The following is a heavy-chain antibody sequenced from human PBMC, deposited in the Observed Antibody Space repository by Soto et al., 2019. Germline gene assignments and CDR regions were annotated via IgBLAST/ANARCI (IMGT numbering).Heavy chain of an antibody. V-gene: IGHV3-30-3*01. CDR3: ARENYGEHYFDY. CDR2: ISYDGSNK. Sequence: PGGSLRLSCAASGFTFRRYAMHWVRQAPGKGLEWVAVISYDGSNKYYADSVKGRFTISRDNSKNTLSLQVNGLRAEDTAVYYCARENYGEHYFDYWGQGTLVTVSS. D-gene: IGHD3-10*01. J-gene: IGHJ4*02. CDR1: GFTFRRYA.